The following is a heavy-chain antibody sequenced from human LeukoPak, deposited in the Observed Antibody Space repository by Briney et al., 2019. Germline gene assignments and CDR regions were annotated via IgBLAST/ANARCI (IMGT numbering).Heavy chain of an antibody. V-gene: IGHV3-15*01. CDR1: GFTFSDAW. D-gene: IGHD6-13*01. CDR2: IKSKTDDGTT. CDR3: TTQRPGIAVADLAGPDY. Sequence: GGSLRLSCAASGFTFSDAWMSWVRQAPGKGLEWVGRIKSKTDDGTTDYAAPVKGRFTISRDDSITTLYLQMDSLKSEDTAMYYCTTQRPGIAVADLAGPDYWGQGTLVTVSS. J-gene: IGHJ4*02.